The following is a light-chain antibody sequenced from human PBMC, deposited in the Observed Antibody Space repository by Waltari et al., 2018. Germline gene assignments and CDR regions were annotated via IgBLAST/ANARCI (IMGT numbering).Light chain of an antibody. CDR1: QSVSSY. Sequence: EIVLTQSPATLSLSPGERATLSCRASQSVSSYLAWYQQKPGQAPRLLIYDASNRATGIPARFSGSGSVTDFTLTISSLEPEDFAVYYCQQRSNWPLLTFGGGTKVEIK. CDR2: DAS. J-gene: IGKJ4*01. V-gene: IGKV3-11*01. CDR3: QQRSNWPLLT.